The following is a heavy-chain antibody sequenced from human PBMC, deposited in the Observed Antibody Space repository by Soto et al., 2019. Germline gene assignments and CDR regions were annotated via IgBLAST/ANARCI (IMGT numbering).Heavy chain of an antibody. J-gene: IGHJ5*02. Sequence: SETLSLTCTVSGGSISSYYWSWIRQPPGKGLEWIGYIYHSGSTNYNPSLKSRVTISVDTSKNQFSLKLSSVTAADTAVYYCARDEWYCSGTSRYNRLDPWGQGTLVTVS. D-gene: IGHD2-2*01. CDR2: IYHSGST. CDR1: GGSISSYY. CDR3: ARDEWYCSGTSRYNRLDP. V-gene: IGHV4-59*01.